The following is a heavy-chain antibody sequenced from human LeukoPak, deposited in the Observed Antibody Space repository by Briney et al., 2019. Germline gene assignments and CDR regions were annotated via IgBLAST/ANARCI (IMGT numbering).Heavy chain of an antibody. V-gene: IGHV3-30*18. Sequence: GGSLRLSCAASGFTFSSYGMHWVRQAPGKGLEWVAVISYDGSNKYYADSVKGRFTISRDNSKNTLYLQMNSLRAEDTAVYYCAKESRYGPYYYGMDVWGQGTTVTVSS. J-gene: IGHJ6*02. CDR2: ISYDGSNK. D-gene: IGHD4-17*01. CDR3: AKESRYGPYYYGMDV. CDR1: GFTFSSYG.